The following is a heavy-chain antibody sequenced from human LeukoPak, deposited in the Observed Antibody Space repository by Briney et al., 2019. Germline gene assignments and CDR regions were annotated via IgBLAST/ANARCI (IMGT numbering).Heavy chain of an antibody. CDR2: IYYSGST. CDR3: ARDSDY. J-gene: IGHJ4*02. CDR1: GGSFSGYY. V-gene: IGHV4-30-4*01. Sequence: SETLSLTCAVYGGSFSGYYWSWIRQPPGKGLEWIGYIYYSGSTYYNPSLKSRVTISVDTSKNQFSLKLSSVTAADTAVYYCARDSDYWGQGTLVTVSS.